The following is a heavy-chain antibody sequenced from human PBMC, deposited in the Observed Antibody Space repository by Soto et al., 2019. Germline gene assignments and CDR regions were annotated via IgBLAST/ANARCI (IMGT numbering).Heavy chain of an antibody. CDR2: ISYDGSNK. V-gene: IGHV3-30*18. Sequence: GGSLRLSCAASGFTFSSYGMHWVRQAPGKGLEWVAVISYDGSNKYYADSVKGRFTISRDNSKSTLYMQMNSVRAEDTAIYYCVKGSRSSRPYYFDYWGQGTQVTVSS. CDR3: VKGSRSSRPYYFDY. J-gene: IGHJ4*02. CDR1: GFTFSSYG. D-gene: IGHD2-2*01.